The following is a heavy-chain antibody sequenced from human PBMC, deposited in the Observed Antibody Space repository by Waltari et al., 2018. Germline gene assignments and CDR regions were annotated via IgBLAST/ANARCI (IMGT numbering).Heavy chain of an antibody. J-gene: IGHJ3*01. Sequence: QVHLQESGPGLLKPSETLSLLCTVSGGPIRDSRWSWIRQPPRKGLEWIGNMYYSGTTKYNPSLKSRVNIAVDMSKNQFSLKLTSVTAADTAVYYCAARAGWRKEWEFDVWGQGTMVTVSS. V-gene: IGHV4-59*01. CDR1: GGPIRDSR. D-gene: IGHD1-26*01. CDR2: MYYSGTT. CDR3: AARAGWRKEWEFDV.